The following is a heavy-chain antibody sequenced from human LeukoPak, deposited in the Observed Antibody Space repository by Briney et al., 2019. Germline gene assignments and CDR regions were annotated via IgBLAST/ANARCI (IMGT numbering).Heavy chain of an antibody. V-gene: IGHV4-61*02. CDR3: AREGAEYY. CDR1: GGSINSGNYY. J-gene: IGHJ4*02. Sequence: PSETLSLTCTVSGGSINSGNYYWNWIRQPAGKGLEWIGRIYTNGGIMYNPSLKSRVAISMDTSKNQFSLDLNSVTAADTAMYYCAREGAEYYWGQGTLVTVSS. D-gene: IGHD1-26*01. CDR2: IYTNGGI.